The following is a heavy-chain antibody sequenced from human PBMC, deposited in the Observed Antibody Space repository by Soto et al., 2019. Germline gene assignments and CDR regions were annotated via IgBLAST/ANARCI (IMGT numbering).Heavy chain of an antibody. V-gene: IGHV3-9*01. CDR1: GFTFDDYA. CDR2: ISWNSGNI. J-gene: IGHJ4*02. CDR3: VRSKGGYSYGTPFDC. Sequence: DVQLEESGGALVQPGRSLRLSCAASGFTFDDYAMYWVRQVLGKGLEWVSSISWNSGNIGYADSVKGRFTTSRDNAENSLYLQMNSLRPEDTALYYCVRSKGGYSYGTPFDCWGQGTLVTVSS. D-gene: IGHD5-18*01.